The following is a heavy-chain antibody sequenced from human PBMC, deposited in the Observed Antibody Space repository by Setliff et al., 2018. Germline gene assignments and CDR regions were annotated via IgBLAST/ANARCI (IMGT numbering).Heavy chain of an antibody. CDR2: ISSASRTI. CDR1: GFTFSDYS. J-gene: IGHJ4*02. V-gene: IGHV3-48*04. D-gene: IGHD3-10*01. Sequence: GGSLRLSCAASGFTFSDYSMNWVRQAPGKGLQWVSYISSASRTIHYADSVKGRFTISRDNAKNSLYLQMNSLRAEDTAVYYCARGGSPYYFDFWGQGTLVTVSS. CDR3: ARGGSPYYFDF.